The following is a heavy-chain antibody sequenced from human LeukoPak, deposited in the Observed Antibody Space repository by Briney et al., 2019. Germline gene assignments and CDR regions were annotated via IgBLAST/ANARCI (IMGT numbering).Heavy chain of an antibody. CDR3: ARDPLGTAMVTIDY. Sequence: SETLSLTCAVSGYSISSGYYWGWIRQPPGKGLEWSGSIYHSGSTYYNPSLKSRVTISVDTSKNQFSLKLSSVTAADTAVYYCARDPLGTAMVTIDYWGQGTLVTVSS. D-gene: IGHD5-18*01. J-gene: IGHJ4*02. V-gene: IGHV4-38-2*02. CDR1: GYSISSGYY. CDR2: IYHSGST.